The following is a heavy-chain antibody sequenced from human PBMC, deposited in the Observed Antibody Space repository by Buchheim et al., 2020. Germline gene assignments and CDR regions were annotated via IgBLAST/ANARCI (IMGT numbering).Heavy chain of an antibody. D-gene: IGHD6-25*01. CDR1: GYTFNTYD. V-gene: IGHV1-8*01. CDR3: ARGRRGNYYYYGMDV. Sequence: QVQLVQSGAEVKKPGASVKVSCKTSGYTFNTYDITWVRQATGQGLEWLGSMNPDSGNTGYAQEFQGRVSMTGNTSISTAYLELTSLRSDDTAVYYCARGRRGNYYYYGMDVWGQGTT. CDR2: MNPDSGNT. J-gene: IGHJ6*02.